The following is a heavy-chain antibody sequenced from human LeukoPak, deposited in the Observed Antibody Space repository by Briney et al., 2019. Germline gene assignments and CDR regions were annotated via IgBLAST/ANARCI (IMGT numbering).Heavy chain of an antibody. CDR3: ARLGYSDPVPVDY. CDR2: ISYDGSNK. Sequence: PGGSLRLSCAASGFTFSSYAMHWVRQAPGKGLEWVAVISYDGSNKYYADSVKGRFTISRDNSKNTLYLQMNSLRAEDTAVYYCARLGYSDPVPVDYWGQGTLVTVPS. D-gene: IGHD5-18*01. CDR1: GFTFSSYA. J-gene: IGHJ4*02. V-gene: IGHV3-30*04.